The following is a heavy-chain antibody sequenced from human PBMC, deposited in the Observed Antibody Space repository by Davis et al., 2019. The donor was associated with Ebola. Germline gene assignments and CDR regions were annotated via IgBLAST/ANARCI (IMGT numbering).Heavy chain of an antibody. D-gene: IGHD1-1*01. V-gene: IGHV1-2*04. CDR3: SRGTGTTIDYYGMDV. Sequence: AASVKVSCKASGYTFTGYYMHWVRQAPGQGLEWMGWINPNSGGTNYAQKFQGWVTMTRDTSISTAYMELSSLRSEDTAVYYCSRGTGTTIDYYGMDVWGQGTTVTVSS. CDR1: GYTFTGYY. J-gene: IGHJ6*02. CDR2: INPNSGGT.